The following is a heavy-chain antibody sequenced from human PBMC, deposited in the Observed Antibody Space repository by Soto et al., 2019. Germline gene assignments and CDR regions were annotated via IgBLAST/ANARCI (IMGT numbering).Heavy chain of an antibody. V-gene: IGHV4-59*08. Sequence: PSETLCLTCTVSGGSISGYYWSWIRQPPGKGLEWIGYIYYSGSTNYNPSLKSRVTISVDTSKNQFSLKLSSVTAADTAVYYCARRYGVAFDIWGQGTMVTVSS. D-gene: IGHD3-10*01. CDR1: GGSISGYY. CDR2: IYYSGST. J-gene: IGHJ3*02. CDR3: ARRYGVAFDI.